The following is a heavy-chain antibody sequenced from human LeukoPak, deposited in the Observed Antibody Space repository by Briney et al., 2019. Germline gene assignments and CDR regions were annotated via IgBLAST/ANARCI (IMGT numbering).Heavy chain of an antibody. J-gene: IGHJ5*02. Sequence: SETLSLTCTVSGGSISSYSWSWIRQPPGKGLEWIGYIYHSGSTYYNPSLKSRVTISVDRSKNQFSLKLTSVTAADTAVYYCARSGWDYYDSSGPRSWFDPWGQGTLVTVSS. CDR2: IYHSGST. V-gene: IGHV4-30-2*01. CDR1: GGSISSYS. D-gene: IGHD3-22*01. CDR3: ARSGWDYYDSSGPRSWFDP.